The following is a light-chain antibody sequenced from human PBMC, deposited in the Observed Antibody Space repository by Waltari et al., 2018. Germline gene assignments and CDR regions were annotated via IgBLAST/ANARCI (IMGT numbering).Light chain of an antibody. Sequence: QSALTQPASVSGSPGPSITISCPGTSSDVGSYNLVSWYQQHPGKAPKLMIYEGSKRPSGVSNRFSGSKSGNTASLTISGLQAEDEADYYCCSYAGSSTSLWVFGGGTKLTVL. J-gene: IGLJ3*02. V-gene: IGLV2-23*01. CDR2: EGS. CDR1: SSDVGSYNL. CDR3: CSYAGSSTSLWV.